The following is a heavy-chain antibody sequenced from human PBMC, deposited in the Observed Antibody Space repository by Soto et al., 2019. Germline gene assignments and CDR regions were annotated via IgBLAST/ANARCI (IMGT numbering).Heavy chain of an antibody. CDR2: IYYSGTT. CDR3: ARHLDYYDSSGYYDY. V-gene: IGHV4-39*01. D-gene: IGHD3-22*01. J-gene: IGHJ4*02. CDR1: GGSISSSTSY. Sequence: SETLSLTCNVSGGSISSSTSYWGWIRQPPGKGLEWIGSIYYSGTTYYNPSLKSRLSMSVDTSKNQFSLNLSSVTAADTAVYYCARHLDYYDSSGYYDYWDLGTLVTVSS.